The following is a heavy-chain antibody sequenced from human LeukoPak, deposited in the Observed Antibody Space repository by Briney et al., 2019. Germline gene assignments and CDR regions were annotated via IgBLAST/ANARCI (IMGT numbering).Heavy chain of an antibody. D-gene: IGHD3-10*02. CDR3: AELGITMIGGV. Sequence: PGGSLRLSCAASGFTFSSYAMSWVRQAPGKGLEWVSYVSSSGSTIYYADSVKGRFTISRDNAKNSLYLQMNSLRAEDTAVYYCAELGITMIGGVWGKGTTVTISS. CDR1: GFTFSSYA. J-gene: IGHJ6*04. V-gene: IGHV3-48*03. CDR2: VSSSGSTI.